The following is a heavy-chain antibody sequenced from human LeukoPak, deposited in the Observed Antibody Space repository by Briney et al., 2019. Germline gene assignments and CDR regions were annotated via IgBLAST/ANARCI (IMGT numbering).Heavy chain of an antibody. V-gene: IGHV3-53*01. CDR3: ARDGVGASDAFDV. CDR1: GFTVSSNY. CDR2: IYSGGST. Sequence: PGGSLRLSCAASGFTVSSNYMTWVRQAPGKGLEWGSVIYSGGSTYYADSVRGRFIISRDNSKNTLYLQMNSLRVEDTAVYYCARDGVGASDAFDVWGRGTMVTVSS. D-gene: IGHD1-26*01. J-gene: IGHJ3*01.